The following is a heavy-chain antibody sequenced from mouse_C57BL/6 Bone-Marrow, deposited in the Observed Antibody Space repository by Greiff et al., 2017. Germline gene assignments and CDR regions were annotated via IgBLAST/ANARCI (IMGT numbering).Heavy chain of an antibody. CDR3: ARSSPLRRGFDYYAMDY. V-gene: IGHV1-53*01. J-gene: IGHJ4*01. Sequence: QVQLQQPGTELVKPGASVKLSCKASGYTFTSYWMHWVKQRPGQGLEWIGNINPSNGGTNYNEKFKSKATLTVDKSSSTAYMQLSSLTSEDSAVYYCARSSPLRRGFDYYAMDYWGQGTSVTVSS. CDR1: GYTFTSYW. CDR2: INPSNGGT. D-gene: IGHD2-12*01.